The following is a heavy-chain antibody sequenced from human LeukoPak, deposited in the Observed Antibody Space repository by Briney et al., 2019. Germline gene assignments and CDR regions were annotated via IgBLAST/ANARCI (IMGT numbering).Heavy chain of an antibody. CDR3: ARDRHWNQGNFDY. CDR1: GYTFTGYY. V-gene: IGHV1-2*02. CDR2: INPNSGDT. J-gene: IGHJ4*02. Sequence: ASVKVSCKASGYTFTGYYIHWVRQAPGQGLEWMGWINPNSGDTNYAQKFQGRVTMTRDTSINTAFMELSRLRSDDTAVYYCARDRHWNQGNFDYWGQGTLVTVSS. D-gene: IGHD1-1*01.